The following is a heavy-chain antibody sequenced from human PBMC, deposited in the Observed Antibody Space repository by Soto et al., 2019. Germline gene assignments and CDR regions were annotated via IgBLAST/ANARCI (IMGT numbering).Heavy chain of an antibody. Sequence: GASVELSCKSSGSSFAGYYMHWVRQEPGQGLEWMGWINPNSGGTNYAQKFRGWVTMTRDTSISTAYMELSRLSSDDTAVYYCARGGDIYCSSTSCLGWFDPWGQGTLVTVSS. V-gene: IGHV1-2*04. CDR2: INPNSGGT. CDR1: GSSFAGYY. CDR3: ARGGDIYCSSTSCLGWFDP. D-gene: IGHD2-2*01. J-gene: IGHJ5*02.